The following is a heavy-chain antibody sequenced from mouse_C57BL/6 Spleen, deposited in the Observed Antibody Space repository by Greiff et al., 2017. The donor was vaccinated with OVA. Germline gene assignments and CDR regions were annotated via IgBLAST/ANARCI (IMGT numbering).Heavy chain of an antibody. J-gene: IGHJ2*01. V-gene: IGHV5-16*01. CDR1: GFTFSDYY. D-gene: IGHD2-12*01. CDR2: INYDGSST. CDR3: AREGYRGSYCDY. Sequence: EVQLQESEGGLVQPGSSMKLSCTASGFTFSDYYMAWVRQVPEKGLEWVANINYDGSSTYYLDSLKSRFIISRDNAKNILYLQMSSLKSEDTATYYCAREGYRGSYCDYWGQGTTLTVSS.